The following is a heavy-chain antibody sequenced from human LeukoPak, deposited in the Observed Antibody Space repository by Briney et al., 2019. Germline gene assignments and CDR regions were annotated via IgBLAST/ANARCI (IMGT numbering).Heavy chain of an antibody. V-gene: IGHV4-59*01. Sequence: PSETLSLTCIVSGGSISSYYWSWIRQSPGKGLEWIGHIYYSGSTNYNPSLKSRVTISVDTSKNQFSLKLSSVTAADTAVYYCARARLRYFDWSDKDDAFDIWGQGTMVTVSS. CDR2: IYYSGST. J-gene: IGHJ3*02. D-gene: IGHD3-9*01. CDR1: GGSISSYY. CDR3: ARARLRYFDWSDKDDAFDI.